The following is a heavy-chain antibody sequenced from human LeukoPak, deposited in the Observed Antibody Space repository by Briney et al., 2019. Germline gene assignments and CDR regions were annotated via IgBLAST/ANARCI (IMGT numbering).Heavy chain of an antibody. CDR3: ARDHDSMAFDY. Sequence: SQTLSPTCTVSGGSISSGGYYWSWIRQHPGKGLEWIGYIYYSGSTYYNPSLKSRVTISVDTSKNQFSLKLSSVTAADTAVYYCARDHDSMAFDYWGQGTLVTVSS. V-gene: IGHV4-31*03. CDR1: GGSISSGGYY. CDR2: IYYSGST. D-gene: IGHD3-22*01. J-gene: IGHJ4*02.